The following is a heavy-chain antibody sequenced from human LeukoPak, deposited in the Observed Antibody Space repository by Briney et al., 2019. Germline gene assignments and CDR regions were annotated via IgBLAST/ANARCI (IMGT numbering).Heavy chain of an antibody. D-gene: IGHD2-15*01. J-gene: IGHJ4*02. V-gene: IGHV3-64*01. Sequence: PGGSLRLSCAASGFTFSTYAMHWVRQTPGKGLEYVSAISTNGGGTYYANSVKGRFTISRDNSKNTLYLQMGSLRAEDMAVYYCARYRSGVSCYSGYYYWGQGTLVTVSS. CDR3: ARYRSGVSCYSGYYY. CDR2: ISTNGGGT. CDR1: GFTFSTYA.